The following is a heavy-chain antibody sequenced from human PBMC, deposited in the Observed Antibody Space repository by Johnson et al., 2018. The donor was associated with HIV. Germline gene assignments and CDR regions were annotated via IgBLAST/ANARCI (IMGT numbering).Heavy chain of an antibody. Sequence: VQLVESGGGVVRPGGSLRLSCAASGFTFDDYGMSWVRQTPGKGLEWVSGVNWNGGRTGYADSVKGRFTISRDNSKNTLYLQMHSLRAEDTAVYYCARDDVDTAMVNAFDIWGQGTMVTVSS. J-gene: IGHJ3*02. V-gene: IGHV3-20*04. CDR3: ARDDVDTAMVNAFDI. D-gene: IGHD5-18*01. CDR1: GFTFDDYG. CDR2: VNWNGGRT.